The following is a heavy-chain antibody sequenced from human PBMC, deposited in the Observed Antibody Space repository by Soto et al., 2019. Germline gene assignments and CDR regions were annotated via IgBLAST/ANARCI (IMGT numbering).Heavy chain of an antibody. CDR1: GFTFSSYA. J-gene: IGHJ4*02. V-gene: IGHV3-23*01. Sequence: EVQLLESGGGLVQPGGSLRLSCAASGFTFSSYAMSWVRQAPGKGLEWVSAISGSGASTYYADSVKGRFTISRDNSKNTLYVQMNSLRAEVTAVYYCAKDRGEGAVAVPYYFDYWGQGTLVTVSS. CDR2: ISGSGAST. D-gene: IGHD6-19*01. CDR3: AKDRGEGAVAVPYYFDY.